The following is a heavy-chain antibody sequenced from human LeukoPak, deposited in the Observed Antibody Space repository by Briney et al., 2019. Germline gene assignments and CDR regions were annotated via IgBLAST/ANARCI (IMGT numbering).Heavy chain of an antibody. D-gene: IGHD1-1*01. CDR1: GYTFTGYY. Sequence: GASVTVSCKASGYTFTGYYMHWVRQAPGQGLEWMGWINPNSGGTNYAQKFQGRVTMTRDTSISTAYMELSSLRSEDTAVYYCARGGTGTTYYYYYMDVWGKGTTVTVSS. V-gene: IGHV1-2*02. CDR2: INPNSGGT. CDR3: ARGGTGTTYYYYYMDV. J-gene: IGHJ6*03.